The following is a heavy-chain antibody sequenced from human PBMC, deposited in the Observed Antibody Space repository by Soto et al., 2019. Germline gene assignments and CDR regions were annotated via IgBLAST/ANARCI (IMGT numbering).Heavy chain of an antibody. J-gene: IGHJ4*02. V-gene: IGHV3-33*08. Sequence: QVQLAESGGGVVQPGMSLRLSCADSGFTFSEYDMHWGRQAPGKGLEWVALISYLGTNTDYADSVKGRFTISRDNLKKTVSLQVESLRAEDSAVYFCARTDTGGTYFEFWGRGTLVTVSS. CDR2: ISYLGTNT. D-gene: IGHD3-16*01. CDR1: GFTFSEYD. CDR3: ARTDTGGTYFEF.